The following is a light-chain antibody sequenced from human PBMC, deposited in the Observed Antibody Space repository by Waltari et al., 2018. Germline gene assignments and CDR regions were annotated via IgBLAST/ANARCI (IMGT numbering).Light chain of an antibody. V-gene: IGKV3-20*01. CDR3: QQYGSLPWT. CDR1: ENVPSGY. J-gene: IGKJ1*01. CDR2: GAS. Sequence: EILLTQSPATLSLSPGDRATLSCRASENVPSGYLAWYQQKPGQAPRLLIFGASSGATGVPDRFSGSESGTDFTLTISRLEPEDFAAYYCQQYGSLPWTFGQGTKVEIK.